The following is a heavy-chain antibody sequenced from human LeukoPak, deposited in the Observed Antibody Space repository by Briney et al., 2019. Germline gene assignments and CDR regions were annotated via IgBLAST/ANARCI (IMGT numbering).Heavy chain of an antibody. CDR3: ARATIAVSSDWYFDL. D-gene: IGHD6-19*01. V-gene: IGHV1-46*01. J-gene: IGHJ2*01. CDR2: INPSGEGT. Sequence: GASVKVSCRASGRTFSNDYIHWVRQAPGRGLEWMGIINPSGEGTNYAQKFQGRVTMTRDTSTGTYMELTSLRSDDTAVYFCARATIAVSSDWYFDLWGRGTLLTVSS. CDR1: GRTFSNDY.